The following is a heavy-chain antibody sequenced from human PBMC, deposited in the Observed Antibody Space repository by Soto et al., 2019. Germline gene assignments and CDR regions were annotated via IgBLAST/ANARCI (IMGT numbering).Heavy chain of an antibody. CDR3: ARGSGYYDFWSGYSAPQGGMDV. D-gene: IGHD3-3*01. CDR1: GGSISSGGYY. J-gene: IGHJ6*02. V-gene: IGHV4-31*03. Sequence: PSETLSLTCTVSGGSISSGGYYWSWIRQHPGKCLEWIGYIYYSGSTYYNPSLKSRVTISVDTSKNQFSLKLSSVTAADTAVYYCARGSGYYDFWSGYSAPQGGMDVWGQGTTVTVYS. CDR2: IYYSGST.